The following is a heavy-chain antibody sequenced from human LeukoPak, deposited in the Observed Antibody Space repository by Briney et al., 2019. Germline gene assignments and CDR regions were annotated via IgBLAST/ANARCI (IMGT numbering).Heavy chain of an antibody. CDR3: ASPYSSSWYYFDY. CDR2: IRYDGDNK. CDR1: GFTFSSYG. D-gene: IGHD6-13*01. Sequence: GGSLRLSCAASGFTFSSYGMHWVRQAPGKGLEWVAFIRYDGDNKYYADFVKGRFTISRDNSKNTLYLQMSSLRAEDTAVYYCASPYSSSWYYFDYWSQGTLVTVSS. J-gene: IGHJ4*02. V-gene: IGHV3-30*02.